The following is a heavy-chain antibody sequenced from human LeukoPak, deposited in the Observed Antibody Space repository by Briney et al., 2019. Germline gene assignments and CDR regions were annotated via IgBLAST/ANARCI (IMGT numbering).Heavy chain of an antibody. D-gene: IGHD3-3*01. V-gene: IGHV3-23*01. CDR1: GFTFSSYA. CDR3: AKVSIAEIFGVAHEYYFDY. CDR2: ISGSGGST. J-gene: IGHJ4*02. Sequence: PGGSLRLSYAASGFTFSSYAMSWVRQAPGKGLEWVSAISGSGGSTYYADSVKGRFTISRDNSKNTLYLQMNSLRAEDTAVYYCAKVSIAEIFGVAHEYYFDYWGQGTLVTVSS.